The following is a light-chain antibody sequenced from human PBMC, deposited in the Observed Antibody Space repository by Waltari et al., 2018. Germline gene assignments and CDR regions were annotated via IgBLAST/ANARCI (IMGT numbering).Light chain of an antibody. CDR1: ALPKQY. J-gene: IGLJ2*01. V-gene: IGLV3-25*03. Sequence: SYELTQPPSVSVSPGQTAKITCSGDALPKQYAHWYRQKPGQGPVLLIYKDTERPSGIPERFSGSSSGTSVTLTISAVQAEDEADYYCQSSDTTSAYVIVGGGTKLTVL. CDR2: KDT. CDR3: QSSDTTSAYVI.